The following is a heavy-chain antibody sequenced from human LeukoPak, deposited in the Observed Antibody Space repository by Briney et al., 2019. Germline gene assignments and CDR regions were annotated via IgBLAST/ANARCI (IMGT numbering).Heavy chain of an antibody. D-gene: IGHD4-17*01. V-gene: IGHV1-2*02. CDR2: INPNSGGT. Sequence: ASVKVSCKTSGYTFDNYDINWVRQATGQGLEWMGWINPNSGGTNYAQKFQGRVTMTRDTSISTAYMELSRLRSDDTAVYYCARGASGVYTVTTSWFDPWGQGTLVTVSS. CDR3: ARGASGVYTVTTSWFDP. J-gene: IGHJ5*02. CDR1: GYTFDNYD.